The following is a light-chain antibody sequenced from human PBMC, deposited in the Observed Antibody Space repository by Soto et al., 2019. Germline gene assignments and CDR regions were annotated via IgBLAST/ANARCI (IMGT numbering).Light chain of an antibody. V-gene: IGKV3-11*01. CDR1: QSVSSF. J-gene: IGKJ1*01. Sequence: IVLTQSPATLSLSPGQKATHSCRASQSVSSFLAWYQQKPCQGPRLLIYDISKRATGIPARFIGSGSGTDFALTISSLEPEDFAVYYCQQRSNWPPTWTFGQGTKVDIK. CDR2: DIS. CDR3: QQRSNWPPTWT.